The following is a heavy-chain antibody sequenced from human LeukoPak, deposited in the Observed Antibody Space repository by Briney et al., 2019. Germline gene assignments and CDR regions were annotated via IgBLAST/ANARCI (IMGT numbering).Heavy chain of an antibody. J-gene: IGHJ4*02. Sequence: SETLSLTCTVSGGSLSSYYWSWLRQPAGKGLEWIGRFHTSGSTNYNPSLKSRVTMSGDTSKNQFSLKLTSVTAADTALYYCARDRYYYDSSGYYRLDYWGQGTLVTVSS. CDR1: GGSLSSYY. CDR2: FHTSGST. V-gene: IGHV4-4*07. CDR3: ARDRYYYDSSGYYRLDY. D-gene: IGHD3-22*01.